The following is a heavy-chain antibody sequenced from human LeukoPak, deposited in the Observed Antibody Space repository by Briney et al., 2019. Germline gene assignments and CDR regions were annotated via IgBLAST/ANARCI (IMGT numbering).Heavy chain of an antibody. CDR1: GGSISSYY. D-gene: IGHD5-18*01. J-gene: IGHJ4*02. CDR3: ARGTDTAMVFDY. CDR2: IYYSGST. V-gene: IGHV4-59*12. Sequence: SETLSLTCTVSGGSISSYYWSWIRQPPGKGLEWIGYIYYSGSTNYNPSLKSRVTISVDTSKNQFSLKLSSVTAADTAVYYCARGTDTAMVFDYWGQGTLVTVSS.